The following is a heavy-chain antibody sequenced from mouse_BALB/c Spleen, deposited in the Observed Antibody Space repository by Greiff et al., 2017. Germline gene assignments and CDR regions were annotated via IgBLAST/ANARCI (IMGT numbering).Heavy chain of an antibody. CDR2: ISSGGSYT. CDR1: GFTFSSYA. V-gene: IGHV5-9-4*01. J-gene: IGHJ3*01. Sequence: DVKLVESGGGLVKPGGSLKLSCAASGFTFSSYAMSWVRQSPEKRLEWVAEISSGGSYTYYPDTVTGRFTISRDNAKNTLYLEMSSLRSEDTAMYYCARVYGSSSGFAYWGQGTLVTVSA. CDR3: ARVYGSSSGFAY. D-gene: IGHD1-1*01.